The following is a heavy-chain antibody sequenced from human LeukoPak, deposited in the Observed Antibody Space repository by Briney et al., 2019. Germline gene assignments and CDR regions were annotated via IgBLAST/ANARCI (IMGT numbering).Heavy chain of an antibody. CDR2: MNPNSGNT. D-gene: IGHD3-10*01. CDR1: GYTFTSHD. Sequence: ASVKVSCKASGYTFTSHDINWVRQATGQGLEWMGWMNPNSGNTGYAQKFQGRVTMTRNTSISTAYMELSSLRSEDTAVYYCARVEFPTNLWFGGGHFDYWGQRTLVTVSS. CDR3: ARVEFPTNLWFGGGHFDY. V-gene: IGHV1-8*01. J-gene: IGHJ4*02.